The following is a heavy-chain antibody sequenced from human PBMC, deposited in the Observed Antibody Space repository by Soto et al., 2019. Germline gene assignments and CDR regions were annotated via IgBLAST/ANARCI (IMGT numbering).Heavy chain of an antibody. CDR2: IYYSGST. CDR3: ARHGVAVAGTWMTRRLNWFDP. V-gene: IGHV4-39*01. CDR1: GGSISSSSYY. J-gene: IGHJ5*02. Sequence: SETLSLTCTVSGGSISSSSYYWGWIRQPPGKGLEWIGSIYYSGSTYYNPSLKSRVTISVDTSKNQFSLKLSSVTAADTAVYYCARHGVAVAGTWMTRRLNWFDPWGQGTLVTVSS. D-gene: IGHD6-19*01.